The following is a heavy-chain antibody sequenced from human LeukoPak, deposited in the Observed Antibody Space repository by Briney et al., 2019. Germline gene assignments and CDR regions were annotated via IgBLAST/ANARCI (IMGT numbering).Heavy chain of an antibody. CDR2: INPNSGDT. V-gene: IGHV1-2*02. J-gene: IGHJ4*02. CDR1: GYTFTGYY. CDR3: ARVGTQGTGSWPGFRY. D-gene: IGHD6-13*01. Sequence: ASVTVSCKASGYTFTGYYMHWVRQAPGQGLEWMGWINPNSGDTNYAQKFQGRVTMTRDTSISTAYMELSRLRSDDTAVYYCARVGTQGTGSWPGFRYWGQGTLVIVSS.